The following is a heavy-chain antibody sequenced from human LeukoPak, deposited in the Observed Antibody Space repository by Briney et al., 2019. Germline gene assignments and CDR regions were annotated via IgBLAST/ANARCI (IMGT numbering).Heavy chain of an antibody. V-gene: IGHV3-23*01. CDR2: IRGGGGST. Sequence: PGGSLRLSCAASGFTFSSYAMSWVRQAPGKGLEWVAVIRGGGGSTFYADSVKGRFTISRDNSKNTLFLQMNSLRAEDTAVYYCTKTPSYYYDSSGYPFDCWGQGTLVTVSS. CDR3: TKTPSYYYDSSGYPFDC. CDR1: GFTFSSYA. J-gene: IGHJ4*02. D-gene: IGHD3-22*01.